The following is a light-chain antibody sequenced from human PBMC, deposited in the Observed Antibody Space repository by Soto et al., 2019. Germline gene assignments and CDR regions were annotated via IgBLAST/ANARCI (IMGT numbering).Light chain of an antibody. V-gene: IGKV3-11*01. CDR1: QSVSSY. J-gene: IGKJ2*01. Sequence: ETVLTQSPATLSLSPGERATLSCRASQSVSSYLAWYQQKPGQAPRLLIYDASNRATDIPARFSGSGSGTDFTLTISSLEPEDFAVYYCQHRGNWPRTFGQGTRLEIK. CDR2: DAS. CDR3: QHRGNWPRT.